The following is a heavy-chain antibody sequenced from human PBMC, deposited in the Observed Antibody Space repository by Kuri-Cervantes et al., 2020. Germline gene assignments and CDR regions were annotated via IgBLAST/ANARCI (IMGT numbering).Heavy chain of an antibody. J-gene: IGHJ6*03. V-gene: IGHV1-18*01. CDR1: GYTFISYG. Sequence: ASVKVSCKASGYTFISYGFSWVRQAPGQGLEWMGWISAYDGGTKYAQKFQGRVTMTTDASTSTAYMGLRSLRSDDTAVYYCTSRIFGVVKSMDVWGKGTTVTVSS. D-gene: IGHD3-3*01. CDR2: ISAYDGGT. CDR3: TSRIFGVVKSMDV.